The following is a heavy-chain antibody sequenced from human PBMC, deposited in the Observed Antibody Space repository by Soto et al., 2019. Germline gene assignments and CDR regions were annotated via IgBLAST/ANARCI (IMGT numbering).Heavy chain of an antibody. CDR2: IIPIFGTA. V-gene: IGHV1-69*06. Sequence: ASVKVSCKASGGTFSSYAISWARQAPGQGLEWMGGIIPIFGTANYAQKFQGRVTITADKSTSTAYMELSSLRSEDTAVYYCASESTTVGPLGYWGQGTLVTVSS. J-gene: IGHJ4*02. CDR3: ASESTTVGPLGY. D-gene: IGHD4-17*01. CDR1: GGTFSSYA.